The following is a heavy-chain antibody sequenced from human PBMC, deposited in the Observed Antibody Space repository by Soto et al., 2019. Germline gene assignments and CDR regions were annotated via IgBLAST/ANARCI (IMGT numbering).Heavy chain of an antibody. D-gene: IGHD5-18*01. V-gene: IGHV4-39*01. Sequence: SETLSLTCTVYGGSISSSSYYWGWIRQPPGKGLEWIGTIYYSGSTYYNPSLKSRVTISVDTSTNQFSLKLSSVTAADTAVFYCARQQPRGYSYGRHFDYWGQGTLVTVSS. CDR1: GGSISSSSYY. J-gene: IGHJ4*02. CDR3: ARQQPRGYSYGRHFDY. CDR2: IYYSGST.